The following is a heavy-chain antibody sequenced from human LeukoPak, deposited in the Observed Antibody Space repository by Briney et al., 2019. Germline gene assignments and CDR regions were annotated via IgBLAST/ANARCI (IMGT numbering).Heavy chain of an antibody. V-gene: IGHV4-34*01. Sequence: SETLSLTCAVYGGSFSGYYWSWIRQPPGKGLEWIVEINHSGSTNYNPSLKSRVTISVDTSRNQFSLKLSSVTAADAVVYYCARLIVGVVAATPGVYFDYWGQGTLVTVSS. CDR3: ARLIVGVVAATPGVYFDY. CDR1: GGSFSGYY. D-gene: IGHD2-15*01. CDR2: INHSGST. J-gene: IGHJ4*02.